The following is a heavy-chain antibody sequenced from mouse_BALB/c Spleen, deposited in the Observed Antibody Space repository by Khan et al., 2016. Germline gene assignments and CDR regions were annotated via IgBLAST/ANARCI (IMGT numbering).Heavy chain of an antibody. V-gene: IGHV1S81*02. CDR2: INPSNGDT. CDR1: GYTFTSYY. D-gene: IGHD2-4*01. CDR3: TRAGYDYPFAY. Sequence: QVQLQQSGAELVEPGASVKLSCKASGYTFTSYYMYWVKQRPGQGLEWIGEINPSNGDTNFNERFKSKATLTVDKSSSTTYMQFSSLTSEDSAVYYCTRAGYDYPFAYWGQGTLVTVSA. J-gene: IGHJ3*01.